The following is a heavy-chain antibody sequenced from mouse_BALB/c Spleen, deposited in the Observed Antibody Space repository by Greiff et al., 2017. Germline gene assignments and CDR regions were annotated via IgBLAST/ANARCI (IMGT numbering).Heavy chain of an antibody. CDR2: ISSGSSTI. D-gene: IGHD1-2*01. V-gene: IGHV5-17*02. CDR3: ARWGDGSWFAY. Sequence: VKLMESGGGLVQPGGSRKLSCAASGFTFSSFGMHWVRQAPEKGLEWVAYISSGSSTIYYADTVKGRFTISRDNPKNTLFLQMTSLRSEDTAMYYCARWGDGSWFAYWGQGTLVTVSA. CDR1: GFTFSSFG. J-gene: IGHJ3*01.